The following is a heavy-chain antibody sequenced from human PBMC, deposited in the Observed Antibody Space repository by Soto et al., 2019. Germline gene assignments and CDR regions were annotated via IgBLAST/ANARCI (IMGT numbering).Heavy chain of an antibody. CDR1: GFTFSSYA. J-gene: IGHJ3*02. CDR2: ISGSGGST. D-gene: IGHD3-10*01. V-gene: IGHV3-23*01. Sequence: GVSLSLSCAASGFTFSSYAMSWVRQAPGKGLEWVSAISGSGGSTYYADSVKGRFTISRDNSKNTLYLQMNSLRAEDTAVYYCASLLGITMVRGASRLDIWGQGTMVTVSS. CDR3: ASLLGITMVRGASRLDI.